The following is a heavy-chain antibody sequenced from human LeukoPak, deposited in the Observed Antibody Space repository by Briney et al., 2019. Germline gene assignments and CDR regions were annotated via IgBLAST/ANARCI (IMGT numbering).Heavy chain of an antibody. Sequence: ASVKVSCKASGYTFSGHYIHWIRIRQAPRQGLEWMGWINTETGETKYAQNFQGRVTMTRDTSISTAYMELSRLRSDDTAVYYCARGRAGIPGSGWYITYWGQGTLVTVSS. CDR3: ARGRAGIPGSGWYITY. J-gene: IGHJ4*02. V-gene: IGHV1-2*02. CDR2: INTETGET. D-gene: IGHD6-19*01. CDR1: GYTFSGHY.